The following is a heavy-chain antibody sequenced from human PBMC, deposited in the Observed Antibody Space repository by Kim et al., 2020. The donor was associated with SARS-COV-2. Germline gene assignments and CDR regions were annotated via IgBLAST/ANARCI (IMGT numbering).Heavy chain of an antibody. V-gene: IGHV3-30*03. J-gene: IGHJ6*02. CDR1: GFTFSNFG. D-gene: IGHD3-10*01. Sequence: GGSLRLSCAASGFTFSNFGIHWVRQAPGKGLEWVAVISYDGNHKYYADSVKGRFTISRDNSQNTLYLQMNSLRAEDTAVYYCASMGVTGPGDGMDVWGQGTTVTVFS. CDR2: ISYDGNHK. CDR3: ASMGVTGPGDGMDV.